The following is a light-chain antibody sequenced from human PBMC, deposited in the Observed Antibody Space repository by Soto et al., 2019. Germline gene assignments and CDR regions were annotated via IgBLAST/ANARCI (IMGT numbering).Light chain of an antibody. CDR3: SSYAGSNNHVV. CDR1: SSDVGGYKY. CDR2: EVS. Sequence: QSALTQPPSASRSLGQSVTISCTGTSSDVGGYKYVSWYQQHPGKAPKLMIYEVSKRPAGVPDRFSGSKSGNTASLTVSGLQAEDEADYYCSSYAGSNNHVVFGGGTKLTVL. J-gene: IGLJ2*01. V-gene: IGLV2-8*01.